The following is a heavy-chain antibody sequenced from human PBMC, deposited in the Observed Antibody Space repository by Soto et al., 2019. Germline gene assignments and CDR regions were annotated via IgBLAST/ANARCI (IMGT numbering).Heavy chain of an antibody. J-gene: IGHJ6*02. D-gene: IGHD2-15*01. CDR1: GGSVSSGSYY. V-gene: IGHV4-61*01. Sequence: SETLSLTCTVSGGSVSSGSYYWSWVRQRPGKGLEWIGYIYYSGSTNYNPSLKSRVTIPVDTSKNQFSLKLSSVTAAATAAYYCARAGLGGISSRTFSHMDVWGQGTTVTVSS. CDR2: IYYSGST. CDR3: ARAGLGGISSRTFSHMDV.